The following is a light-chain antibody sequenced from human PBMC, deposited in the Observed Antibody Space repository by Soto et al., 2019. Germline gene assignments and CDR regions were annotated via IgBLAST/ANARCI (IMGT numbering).Light chain of an antibody. CDR2: GAS. CDR1: QSVATN. CDR3: QQYHKWPLT. J-gene: IGKJ4*01. Sequence: EAVFTQSPATLSVSPGERVTLSCRASQSVATNLAWYQQRPGQAPRLLIYGASTRDTGIQDRFSGSGSGTEFTLSISSLQSEDFAVYYCQQYHKWPLTFGGGTKVDIK. V-gene: IGKV3D-15*01.